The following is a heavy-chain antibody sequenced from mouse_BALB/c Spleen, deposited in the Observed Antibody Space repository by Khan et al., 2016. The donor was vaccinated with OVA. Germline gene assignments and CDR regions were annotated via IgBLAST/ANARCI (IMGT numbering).Heavy chain of an antibody. Sequence: QIQLVQSGPELKKPGETVKISCKASGYTFTDYSMHWVKQAPGKGLKWMGWINTETGEPTYADDFKGRFAFSLETSASTAYLQINNLKNEDTATYFCARRGLLRAWFAYWGQGTLVTVSA. V-gene: IGHV9-2-1*01. J-gene: IGHJ3*01. D-gene: IGHD2-3*01. CDR1: GYTFTDYS. CDR3: ARRGLLRAWFAY. CDR2: INTETGEP.